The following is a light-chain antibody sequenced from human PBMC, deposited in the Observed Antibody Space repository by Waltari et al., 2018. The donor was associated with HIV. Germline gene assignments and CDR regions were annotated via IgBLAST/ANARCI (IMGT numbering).Light chain of an antibody. V-gene: IGLV2-8*01. Sequence: QSALTQPPSASGSPGQSVTISCTGTSSDIGGYNYVSWYQQHPGKAPKLMIYEVSKWPSWVPDRFSGSKSGNTASLTVSGLQAEDEADYYCSSFAGSNNLGVFGGGTKLTVL. CDR3: SSFAGSNNLGV. CDR1: SSDIGGYNY. CDR2: EVS. J-gene: IGLJ3*02.